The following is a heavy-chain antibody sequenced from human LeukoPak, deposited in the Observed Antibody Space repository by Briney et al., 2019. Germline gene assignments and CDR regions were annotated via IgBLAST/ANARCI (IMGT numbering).Heavy chain of an antibody. CDR1: GFTFSSYA. CDR3: AKGPEDERRTY. V-gene: IGHV3-23*01. CDR2: ISGSGGST. J-gene: IGHJ4*02. Sequence: GGYLRLSCAASGFTFSSYAMSWVRQAPGKGLEWVSAISGSGGSTYYADSVKGRFTISRDNSKNKLYLQMNSLRAEDTAVYYCAKGPEDERRTYWGQGTLVTVSS.